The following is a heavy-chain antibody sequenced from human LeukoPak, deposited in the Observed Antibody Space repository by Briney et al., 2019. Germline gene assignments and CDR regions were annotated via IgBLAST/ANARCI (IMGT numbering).Heavy chain of an antibody. D-gene: IGHD6-13*01. CDR1: GGSISSSSYY. Sequence: SETLSLTCTVSGGSISSSSYYWSWIRQPPGKGLEWIGYIYYSGSTNYNPSLKSRVTISVDTSKNQFSLKLSSVTAADTAVYYCATSAAADPEYFQHWGQGTLVTVSS. V-gene: IGHV4-61*05. CDR2: IYYSGST. CDR3: ATSAAADPEYFQH. J-gene: IGHJ1*01.